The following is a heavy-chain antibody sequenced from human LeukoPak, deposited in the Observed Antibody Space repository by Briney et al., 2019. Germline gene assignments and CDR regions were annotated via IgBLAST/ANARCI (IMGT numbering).Heavy chain of an antibody. J-gene: IGHJ6*02. CDR1: GSSISSYY. V-gene: IGHV4-59*01. CDR3: ARGGTVRNGMDV. Sequence: NPSETPSLTCTVSGSSISSYYWSWIRQPPGKGLEWIGYIYYSGSTNYNPSLKSRVTISVDTSRNQFSLKLSSVTAADTAVYYCARGGTVRNGMDVWGQGTTVTVSS. D-gene: IGHD1-26*01. CDR2: IYYSGST.